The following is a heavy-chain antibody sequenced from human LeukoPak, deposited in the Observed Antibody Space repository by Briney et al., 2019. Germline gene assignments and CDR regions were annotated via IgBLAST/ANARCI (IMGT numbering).Heavy chain of an antibody. D-gene: IGHD1-26*01. Sequence: GGSLRLSCAASGFTFSSYGMHWVRQAPGKGLGWVAVIPFDGNNKYYTDSVKGRFTISRDNSKNTLYLQMNSLRAEDTAVYYCAREGLVEYSGSYFDSWGQGTLVTVSS. CDR2: IPFDGNNK. CDR3: AREGLVEYSGSYFDS. V-gene: IGHV3-30*03. CDR1: GFTFSSYG. J-gene: IGHJ4*02.